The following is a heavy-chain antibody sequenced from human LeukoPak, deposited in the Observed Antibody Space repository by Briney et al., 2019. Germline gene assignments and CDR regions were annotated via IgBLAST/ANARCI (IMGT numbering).Heavy chain of an antibody. CDR2: INPSGGST. J-gene: IGHJ4*02. Sequence: GASVKVSCKASGYTFTSYYMHWVRQAPGQGLEWMGIINPSGGSTSYAQKFKGRVTITRDTSTSTVYMELSSLRSEDTAVYYCARSGAHCSGGSCYTFDYWGQGTLVTVSS. D-gene: IGHD2-15*01. CDR3: ARSGAHCSGGSCYTFDY. V-gene: IGHV1-46*01. CDR1: GYTFTSYY.